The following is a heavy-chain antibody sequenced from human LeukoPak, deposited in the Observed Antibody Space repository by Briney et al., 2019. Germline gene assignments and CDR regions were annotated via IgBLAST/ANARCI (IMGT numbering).Heavy chain of an antibody. CDR3: ARLRRYCSGGSCPYYMDV. V-gene: IGHV4-34*01. J-gene: IGHJ6*03. D-gene: IGHD2-15*01. CDR2: INHSGST. Sequence: PSETLSLTCAVYGGSFSGYYWSWIRQPPGKGLEWIGEINHSGSTNYNPSLKSRVTISVDTSKNQFSLKLSSVTAADTAVYYCARLRRYCSGGSCPYYMDVWGKGTTVTVSS. CDR1: GGSFSGYY.